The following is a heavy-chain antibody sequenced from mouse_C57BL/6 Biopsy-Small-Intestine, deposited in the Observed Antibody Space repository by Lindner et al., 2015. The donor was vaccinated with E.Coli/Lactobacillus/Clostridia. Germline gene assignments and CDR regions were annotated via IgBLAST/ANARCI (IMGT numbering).Heavy chain of an antibody. CDR2: IYPGSGNT. J-gene: IGHJ3*01. Sequence: VQLQESGPELVSLRTSVRISCKASGYTFTDYYINWVKQRPGQGLEWIGWIYPGSGNTDYNVKFKGKATLTVDTSSSTAYMQLNSLTSEDSAVFYCAREGFFDGYPAWFPYWGQGTLVTVSA. CDR1: GYTFTDYY. D-gene: IGHD2-3*01. V-gene: IGHV1-84*01. CDR3: AREGFFDGYPAWFPY.